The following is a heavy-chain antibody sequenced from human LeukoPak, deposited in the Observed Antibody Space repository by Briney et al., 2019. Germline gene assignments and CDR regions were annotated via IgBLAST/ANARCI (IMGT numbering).Heavy chain of an antibody. CDR1: GGSFSGYY. CDR3: ARTNRGYSYGYYFDY. V-gene: IGHV4-59*08. CDR2: IYYSGST. Sequence: SETLSLTCAVYGGSFSGYYWSWIRQPPGKGLEWIGYIYYSGSTNYNPSLKSRVTISVDTSKNQFSLKLSSVTAADTAVYYCARTNRGYSYGYYFDYWGQGTLVTVSS. J-gene: IGHJ4*02. D-gene: IGHD5-18*01.